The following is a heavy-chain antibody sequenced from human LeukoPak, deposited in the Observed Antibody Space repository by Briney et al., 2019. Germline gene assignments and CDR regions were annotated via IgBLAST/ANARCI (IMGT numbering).Heavy chain of an antibody. CDR2: IIPIFGTA. CDR1: GGTFSSYA. D-gene: IGHD2-15*01. Sequence: SVKVSCKASGGTFSSYAISWVRQAPGQGLEWMGGIIPIFGTANYAQKFQGRVTITADESTSTAYMELSSLRSEDTAVYYCARDYSRDVHWVPHPYGMDVWGQGTTVTVSS. V-gene: IGHV1-69*13. J-gene: IGHJ6*02. CDR3: ARDYSRDVHWVPHPYGMDV.